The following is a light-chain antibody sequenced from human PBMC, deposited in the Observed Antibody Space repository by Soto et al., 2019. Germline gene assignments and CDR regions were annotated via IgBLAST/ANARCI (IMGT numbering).Light chain of an antibody. CDR2: GAS. J-gene: IGKJ1*01. CDR3: QHYDNWPPRT. CDR1: QSISTN. Sequence: EIVMTQSPATLSVSPGERATLSCRASQSISTNLAWYQQRPGQAPRLLIYGASTRATGISVRFSGSGSGAEFTLTISSLQSADFAVYYCQHYDNWPPRTFGQGTKVEIK. V-gene: IGKV3-15*01.